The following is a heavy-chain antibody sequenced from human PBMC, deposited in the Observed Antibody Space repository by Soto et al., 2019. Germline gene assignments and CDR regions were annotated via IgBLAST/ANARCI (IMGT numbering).Heavy chain of an antibody. V-gene: IGHV3-23*01. Sequence: GGSLRLSCAASGFTFSNYAISWVRQAPGKGLDWVSAITGGGGDTYHADSVKGRLTISRDNSKNTLYLQMNGLRAEDTAIYYCAKGSSTSRPYYFDYWGQGTLVTVSS. CDR1: GFTFSNYA. CDR2: ITGGGGDT. CDR3: AKGSSTSRPYYFDY. J-gene: IGHJ4*02. D-gene: IGHD3-10*01.